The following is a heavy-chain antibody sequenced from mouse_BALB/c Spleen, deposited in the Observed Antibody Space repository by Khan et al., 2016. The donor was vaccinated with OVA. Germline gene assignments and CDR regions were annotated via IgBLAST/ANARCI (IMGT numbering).Heavy chain of an antibody. CDR2: IDPPYGNT. J-gene: IGHJ2*01. V-gene: IGHV14-3*02. CDR3: ARMARK. CDR1: GLYFQDTY. Sequence: VLLQLSGAELVKSGATVKLSCTASGLYFQDTYMHWLKQWPDQGLEWIGRIDPPYGNTKYAPKFQGKANITADTSSNTAYRQLSSLTSEDSAVYYCARMARKWGQGTTLTVSS.